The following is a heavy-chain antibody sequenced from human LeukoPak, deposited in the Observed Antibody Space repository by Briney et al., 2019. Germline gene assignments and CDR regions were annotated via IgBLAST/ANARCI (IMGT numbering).Heavy chain of an antibody. J-gene: IGHJ4*02. V-gene: IGHV4-34*01. CDR1: GGSFSGYY. CDR2: INHSGST. CDR3: ARGTLRPVVTAIADY. D-gene: IGHD2-21*02. Sequence: SETLSLTCAVYGGSFSGYYWSWIRQPPGKGLEWIGEINHSGSTNYNPFLKSRVTISVDTSKNQFSLKLSSVTAADTAVYYCARGTLRPVVTAIADYWGQGTLVTVSS.